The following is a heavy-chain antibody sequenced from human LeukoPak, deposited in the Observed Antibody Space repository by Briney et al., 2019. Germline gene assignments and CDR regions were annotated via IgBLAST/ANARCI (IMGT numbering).Heavy chain of an antibody. CDR2: IDPSTGGT. V-gene: IGHV1-2*02. CDR1: GYTFSEYY. J-gene: IGHJ4*02. D-gene: IGHD3-10*01. CDR3: ARGNNYGSGSLFYG. Sequence: ASVKVSCKTSGYTFSEYYIYWVRQAPGQGLEWMGWIDPSTGGTNYAQNFQGRVTMTRDTSTTTVYMELSSLKSDDTAVYHCARGNNYGSGSLFYGWGQGTLVTVSS.